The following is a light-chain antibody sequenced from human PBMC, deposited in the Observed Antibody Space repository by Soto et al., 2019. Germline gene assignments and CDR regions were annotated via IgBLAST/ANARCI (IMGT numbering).Light chain of an antibody. CDR1: SSDVRSYNL. Sequence: QSALTQPASVSGSPGQSITISCTGTSSDVRSYNLVSWYQQHPGKAPKLMIYEGSKRPSGVSNRFSGSKSGNTASLTISGLQAEDEADYYCCSYAGSSTPPVVFGGGTKLTVL. CDR2: EGS. J-gene: IGLJ2*01. V-gene: IGLV2-23*01. CDR3: CSYAGSSTPPVV.